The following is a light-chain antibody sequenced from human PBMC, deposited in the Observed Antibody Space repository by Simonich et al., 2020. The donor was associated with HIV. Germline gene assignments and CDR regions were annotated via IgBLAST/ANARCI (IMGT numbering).Light chain of an antibody. J-gene: IGKJ4*01. V-gene: IGKV1-33*01. CDR2: DAS. Sequence: DIQMTQSPSSLSASVGDKFTITCQASQDIRNYLKWYQQKPGQAPKLLIYDASNLETGVPSRFSGSGSGTDFTFTISSLQPEDIATYYCQQYDNLPPLTFGGGTKVEIK. CDR3: QQYDNLPPLT. CDR1: QDIRNY.